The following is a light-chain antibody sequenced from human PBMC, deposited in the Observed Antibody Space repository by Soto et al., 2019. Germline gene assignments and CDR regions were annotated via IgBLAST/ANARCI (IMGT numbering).Light chain of an antibody. V-gene: IGKV3-11*01. CDR3: QQRSNRIT. CDR2: DIS. J-gene: IGKJ5*01. CDR1: QSVAGS. Sequence: EFVLTQPPATLSLSPGERAILSCRASQSVAGSLAWYQQKPGQAPRLLIYDISTRATAIPARFSGSGSGTDFTLTVSSLEPEDFALYYCQQRSNRITFGQGTRLEI.